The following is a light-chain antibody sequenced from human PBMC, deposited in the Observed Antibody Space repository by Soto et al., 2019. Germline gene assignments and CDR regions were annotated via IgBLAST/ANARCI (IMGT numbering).Light chain of an antibody. J-gene: IGLJ2*01. CDR1: SSDIGGYNY. Sequence: QSVLTQPASVSGSLGQSITISCTGTSSDIGGYNYVSWYQQHPGKAPKLMIYDVSDRPSGVSNRFSGSKSGNTASLTISGLQAEDEADYYCSSYTSSSTLLFGGGTQLTVL. CDR2: DVS. V-gene: IGLV2-14*01. CDR3: SSYTSSSTLL.